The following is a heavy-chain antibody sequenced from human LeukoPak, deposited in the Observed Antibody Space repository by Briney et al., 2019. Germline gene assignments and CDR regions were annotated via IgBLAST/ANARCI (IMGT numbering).Heavy chain of an antibody. V-gene: IGHV4-59*01. J-gene: IGHJ3*02. D-gene: IGHD6-19*01. CDR3: ARVPPAVAAFDI. CDR1: GGSISSYY. CDR2: IYYSGST. Sequence: SETLSLTCTVSGGSISSYYWSWLRQPPGKGLEWIGYIYYSGSTNYNPSLKSRVTISVDTSKNQFSLKLSSVTAADTAVYYCARVPPAVAAFDIWGQGTMVTVSS.